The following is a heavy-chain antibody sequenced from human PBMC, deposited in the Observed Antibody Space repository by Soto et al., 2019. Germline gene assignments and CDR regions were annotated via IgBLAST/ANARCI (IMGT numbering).Heavy chain of an antibody. Sequence: PGGSLRLSCAASGFICSSYDMSWVRQAPGKGLEWVSTILVDGRTFYVDSVKGRFTISRDNSKNTVYLQMNSLTAGDTALYYCAKATATGGGAFDICGQGTMLPSPQ. J-gene: IGHJ3*02. CDR3: AKATATGGGAFDI. CDR1: GFICSSYD. CDR2: ILVDGRT. V-gene: IGHV3-23*01. D-gene: IGHD2-8*02.